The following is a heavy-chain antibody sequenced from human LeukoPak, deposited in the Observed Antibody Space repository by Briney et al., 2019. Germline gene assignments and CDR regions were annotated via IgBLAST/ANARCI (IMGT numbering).Heavy chain of an antibody. J-gene: IGHJ5*02. CDR3: ARDGLRFWPLFDP. CDR1: GYSFTSYG. CDR2: ISAYNGNT. D-gene: IGHD3-3*01. V-gene: IGHV1-18*01. Sequence: GESLKISCKGSGYSFTSYGISWVRQAPGQGLEWMGWISAYNGNTNYAQKLQGRVTMTTDTSTSTAYMELRSLRSDDTAVYYCARDGLRFWPLFDPWGQGTLVTVSS.